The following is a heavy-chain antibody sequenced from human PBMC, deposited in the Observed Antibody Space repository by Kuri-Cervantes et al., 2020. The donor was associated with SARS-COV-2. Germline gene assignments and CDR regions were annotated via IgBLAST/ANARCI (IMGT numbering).Heavy chain of an antibody. J-gene: IGHJ5*02. CDR3: ARDVRYSGSYQCTS. Sequence: GESLKISCAASGFTFSSYSMNWVRQAPGKGLEWVSSISSTSSYIYYADSVKGRFTISRDNAKNSLHLQMNSLRAEDAAVYYCARDVRYSGSYQCTSWGQGTVVTVSS. CDR2: ISSTSSYI. D-gene: IGHD1-26*01. CDR1: GFTFSSYS. V-gene: IGHV3-21*01.